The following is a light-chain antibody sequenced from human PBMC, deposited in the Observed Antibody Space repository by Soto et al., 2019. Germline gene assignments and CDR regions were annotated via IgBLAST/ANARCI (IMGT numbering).Light chain of an antibody. CDR2: EVS. CDR3: SSYTSDNRDYV. J-gene: IGLJ1*01. Sequence: QSLLTQPASVSWSPGQSITISCTGSSSDVGAYTSVSWYQQHPGKAPKLMIYEVSNRPSGVSRRFSGSKSGNTASLTISGLQAEDEAHYYCSSYTSDNRDYVFGTGTKVTV. V-gene: IGLV2-14*01. CDR1: SSDVGAYTS.